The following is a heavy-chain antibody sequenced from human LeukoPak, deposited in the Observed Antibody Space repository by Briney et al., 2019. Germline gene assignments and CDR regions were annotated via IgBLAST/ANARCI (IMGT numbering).Heavy chain of an antibody. CDR3: ARGFRDIVATIATGYYYGMDV. J-gene: IGHJ6*02. CDR1: GYTFTNYY. Sequence: ASVKVSCKASGYTFTNYYIHWVRQAPGQGLEWMGIINPSGGSTSYAQKFQGRVTMTRDTSTSTVYMELSSLRSDDTAVYCCARGFRDIVATIATGYYYGMDVWGQGTTVTVSS. CDR2: INPSGGST. D-gene: IGHD5-12*01. V-gene: IGHV1-46*01.